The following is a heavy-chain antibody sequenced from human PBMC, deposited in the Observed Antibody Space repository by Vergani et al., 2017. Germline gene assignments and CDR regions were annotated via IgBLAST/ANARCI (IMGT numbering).Heavy chain of an antibody. V-gene: IGHV3-30*02. Sequence: QVHLVESGGGVVQPGRSLTLSCVASGFSFRGHGMHWVRQAPGKGLEWVAFTRYDGIVEYYGDSVRGPFTISRDNSKNTLYLQMNRLRPEDTAVYDCATASASYCRGASCYDFFEYWGQGTLVTVAS. D-gene: IGHD2-15*01. CDR1: GFSFRGHG. CDR3: ATASASYCRGASCYDFFEY. J-gene: IGHJ4*02. CDR2: TRYDGIVE.